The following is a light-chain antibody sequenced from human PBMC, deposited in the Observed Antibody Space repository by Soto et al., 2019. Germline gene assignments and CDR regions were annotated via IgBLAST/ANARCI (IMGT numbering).Light chain of an antibody. CDR3: QHYNSYSEA. Sequence: IQMTQSPSTLSGSVGDRVTITCRASQTISSWLAWYQQKPGKAPKLLIYKASTLKSGFPSRFSGSGSGTEFTLTISSLQPDGFATYYCQHYNSYSEAFGQGTKVDIK. V-gene: IGKV1-5*03. CDR2: KAS. J-gene: IGKJ1*01. CDR1: QTISSW.